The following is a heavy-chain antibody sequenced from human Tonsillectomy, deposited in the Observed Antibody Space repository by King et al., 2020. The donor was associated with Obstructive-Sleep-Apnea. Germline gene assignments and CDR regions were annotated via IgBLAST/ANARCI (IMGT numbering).Heavy chain of an antibody. J-gene: IGHJ4*02. V-gene: IGHV4-59*01. Sequence: VQLQESGPGLVKPSETLSLTCIVSGGSTSTFYWSWIRQPPGKGLEWIGYIYYSGSTNYNPSLYSRVTISVDTSKNPFSLKLSSVTAADTAVYYCARAHYDILTGDDYYFDYWGQGTLVTVSS. CDR2: IYYSGST. D-gene: IGHD3-9*01. CDR3: ARAHYDILTGDDYYFDY. CDR1: GGSTSTFY.